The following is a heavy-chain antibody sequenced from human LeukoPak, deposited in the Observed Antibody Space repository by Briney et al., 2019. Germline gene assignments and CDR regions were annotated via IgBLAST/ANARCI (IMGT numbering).Heavy chain of an antibody. V-gene: IGHV4-59*01. CDR2: IYYSGRI. CDR1: GGSISSYY. D-gene: IGHD6-13*01. Sequence: PSETLSLTCTVSGGSISSYYWSWIRQPAGKGLEWIGYIYYSGRIDYNPSLKSRVTISVDTSKNHFSLNLSSVTAADTAVYYCAGWDSSSGGFDPWGQGTLVTVSS. CDR3: AGWDSSSGGFDP. J-gene: IGHJ5*02.